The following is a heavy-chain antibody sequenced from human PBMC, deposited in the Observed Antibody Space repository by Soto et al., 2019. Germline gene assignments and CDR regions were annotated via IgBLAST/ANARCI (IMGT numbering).Heavy chain of an antibody. CDR1: GFTFSSYA. Sequence: GVSLRLSCAASGFTFSSYAMHSVRQAQGKGLEWVAVISYDGSNKYYADSVKGRFTISRDNSKNTLYLQMNSLRAEDTAVYYCARDLLQPYSSSSVFDYWGQGTLVTVSS. J-gene: IGHJ4*02. V-gene: IGHV3-30-3*01. CDR2: ISYDGSNK. CDR3: ARDLLQPYSSSSVFDY. D-gene: IGHD6-6*01.